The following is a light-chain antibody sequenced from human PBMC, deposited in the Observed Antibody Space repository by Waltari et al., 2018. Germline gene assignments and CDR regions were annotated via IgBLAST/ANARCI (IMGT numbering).Light chain of an antibody. Sequence: EIVLTQSPGTASLSPGERATLSCRASQSVGSSSLAWYQQKPGQAPRLVMYRASRRATGMPDRLCGSGSGTDFSLTLRRVEPEDFAVYYCQQHGTLPATFGQGTKVEIK. CDR2: RAS. CDR3: QQHGTLPAT. V-gene: IGKV3-20*01. CDR1: QSVGSSS. J-gene: IGKJ1*01.